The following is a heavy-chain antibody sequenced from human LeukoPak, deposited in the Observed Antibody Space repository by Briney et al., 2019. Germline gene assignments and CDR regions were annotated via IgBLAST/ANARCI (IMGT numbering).Heavy chain of an antibody. CDR1: GYTFTSCA. V-gene: IGHV7-4-1*02. Sequence: ASVKVSCKASGYTFTSCAMNWVRQAPGQGLEWMGWINTNTGNPTYAQGFTGRFVFSLDTSVSTAYLQISSLKAEDTAVYYCARDDTPFGRTPDGMDVWGQGTTVTVSS. CDR3: ARDDTPFGRTPDGMDV. CDR2: INTNTGNP. D-gene: IGHD2-2*02. J-gene: IGHJ6*02.